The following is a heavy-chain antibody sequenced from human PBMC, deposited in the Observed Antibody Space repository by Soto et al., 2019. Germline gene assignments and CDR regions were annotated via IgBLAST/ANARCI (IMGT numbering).Heavy chain of an antibody. D-gene: IGHD2-15*01. Sequence: ASVKVSCKVSGYTLSEVSIHWVRQTPGKGREWMGGFDPENDETSYAQKFQGRVTLTEDTSTDTAYLELSSLRSEDTAIYYCAIAAYCSGATCYSDYNWFDPWGQGTLVTVSS. CDR2: FDPENDET. CDR3: AIAAYCSGATCYSDYNWFDP. CDR1: GYTLSEVS. V-gene: IGHV1-24*01. J-gene: IGHJ5*02.